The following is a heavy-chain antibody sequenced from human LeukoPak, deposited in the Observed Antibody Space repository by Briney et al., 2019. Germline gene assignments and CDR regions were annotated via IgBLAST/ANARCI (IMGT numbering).Heavy chain of an antibody. CDR3: AKWTEGGAFDS. J-gene: IGHJ3*01. CDR1: GGSISSYY. CDR2: IYTSGST. Sequence: SETLSLTCTVSGGSISSYYWSWIWQPAGKGLEWIGRIYTSGSTNYNPSLKSRVTISVDTSKNQFSLKLSSVTAADTAVYYCAKWTEGGAFDSWGQGTMLIVSS. V-gene: IGHV4-4*07. D-gene: IGHD1-26*01.